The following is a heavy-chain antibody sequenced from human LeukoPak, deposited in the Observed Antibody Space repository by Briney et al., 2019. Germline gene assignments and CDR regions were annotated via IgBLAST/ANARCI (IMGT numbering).Heavy chain of an antibody. D-gene: IGHD3-22*01. CDR2: IYYSGST. CDR3: AGHRPYDSSGLFDY. V-gene: IGHV4-59*08. J-gene: IGHJ4*02. CDR1: GGSISSYY. Sequence: SETLSLTCTVSGGSISSYYWSWIRQPPGKGLEWIGYIYYSGSTNYNPSLKSRVTISVDTSKNQFSLKLSSVTAADTAVYYCAGHRPYDSSGLFDYWGQGTLVTVSS.